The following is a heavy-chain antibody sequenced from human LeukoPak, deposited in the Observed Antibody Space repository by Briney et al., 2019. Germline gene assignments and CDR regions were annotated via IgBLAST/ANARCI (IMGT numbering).Heavy chain of an antibody. V-gene: IGHV5-51*01. D-gene: IGHD3-22*01. CDR3: ARQPYYYDSSGYQNDY. J-gene: IGHJ4*02. CDR2: IYPGDSDT. CDR1: GYRFTSYW. Sequence: GESLKISCKGSGYRFTSYWIGWVRQMPGKGLEWMGIIYPGDSDTRYSPSFQGQVTISADKSISTAYLQWSSLKASDTAMYYCARQPYYYDSSGYQNDYWGQGTLVTVSS.